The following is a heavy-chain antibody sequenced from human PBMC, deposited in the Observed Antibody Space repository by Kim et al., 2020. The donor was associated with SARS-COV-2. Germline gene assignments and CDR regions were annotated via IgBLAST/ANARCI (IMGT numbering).Heavy chain of an antibody. Sequence: GGSLRLSCAASGFTFSSYSMNWVRQAPGKGLEWVSYISSSSSTIYYADSVKGRFTISRDNAKNSLYLQMNSLRDEDTAVYYCARDRREDITMVRGFDYWGQGTLVTVSS. D-gene: IGHD3-10*01. CDR2: ISSSSSTI. CDR1: GFTFSSYS. J-gene: IGHJ4*02. CDR3: ARDRREDITMVRGFDY. V-gene: IGHV3-48*02.